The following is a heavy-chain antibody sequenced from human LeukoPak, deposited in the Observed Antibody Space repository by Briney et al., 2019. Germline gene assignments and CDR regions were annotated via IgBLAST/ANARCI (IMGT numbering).Heavy chain of an antibody. CDR2: IKQDGSEK. CDR1: GFTFSGYW. V-gene: IGHV3-7*01. CDR3: ARDIYYGSGNFDY. D-gene: IGHD3-10*01. Sequence: GGSLRLSCAASGFTFSGYWMSWVRQAPGKGLEWVANIKQDGSEKYYVDSVKGRFTISRDNAKNSLFLQMNSLRAEDTAVYYCARDIYYGSGNFDYWGQGTLVTVSS. J-gene: IGHJ4*02.